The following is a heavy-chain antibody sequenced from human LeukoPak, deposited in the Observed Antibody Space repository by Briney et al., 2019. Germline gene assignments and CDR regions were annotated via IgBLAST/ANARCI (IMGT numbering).Heavy chain of an antibody. Sequence: PVRCLRLSCAASRFTFSSYVIHCVRQAASNGLEWVALISYDGSNKFYADSVKGRFTSSRDNSKNTLYLQMNSLRAEDTAVYYCAKSWGVATVRSDGYFDYWGQGTLVTVSS. CDR3: AKSWGVATVRSDGYFDY. J-gene: IGHJ4*02. V-gene: IGHV3-30*18. CDR2: ISYDGSNK. CDR1: RFTFSSYV. D-gene: IGHD5-12*01.